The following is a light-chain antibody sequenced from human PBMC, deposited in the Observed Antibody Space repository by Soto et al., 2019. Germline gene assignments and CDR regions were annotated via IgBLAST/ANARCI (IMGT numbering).Light chain of an antibody. CDR2: EVT. CDR1: SSDVGGYNY. Sequence: QSALTQPPSASGSPGQSVTISCTGTSSDVGGYNYVSWYQQYPGRAPKLMIYEVTKRPSGVPARFSGYKSGNTASLTVSGLQAEGEADYYCSSYAASNNFYFVFGGGTKVTVL. V-gene: IGLV2-8*01. CDR3: SSYAASNNFYFV. J-gene: IGLJ3*02.